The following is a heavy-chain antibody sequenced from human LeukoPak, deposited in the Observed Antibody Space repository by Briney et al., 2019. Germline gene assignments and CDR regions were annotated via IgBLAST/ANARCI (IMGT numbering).Heavy chain of an antibody. V-gene: IGHV1-69*05. CDR1: GGTFSSYA. Sequence: GSSVKVSCKASGGTFSSYAISWVRQAPGQGLEWMGGIIPIFGTANYAQKFQGRVTITTDESTSTAYMELSSLRSEDTAVYYCARSRFPSYYDSSGYPAAVDYWGQGTLVTVSS. D-gene: IGHD3-22*01. J-gene: IGHJ4*02. CDR3: ARSRFPSYYDSSGYPAAVDY. CDR2: IIPIFGTA.